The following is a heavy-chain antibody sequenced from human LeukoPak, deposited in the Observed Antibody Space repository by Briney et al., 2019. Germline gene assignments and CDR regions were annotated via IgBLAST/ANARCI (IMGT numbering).Heavy chain of an antibody. CDR2: MSYSGST. D-gene: IGHD3-10*01. CDR3: ARFYTTSQYGSGYMDV. J-gene: IGHJ6*03. CDR1: GGSISSSSYY. V-gene: IGHV4-39*01. Sequence: PSETLSLTCTVSGGSISSSSYYWGWIRQPPGKGLEWIGSMSYSGSTYYNPSLESRVTIAVDTSKTQFSLKLSSVTAADTAVYYCARFYTTSQYGSGYMDVWGKGTTVTVSS.